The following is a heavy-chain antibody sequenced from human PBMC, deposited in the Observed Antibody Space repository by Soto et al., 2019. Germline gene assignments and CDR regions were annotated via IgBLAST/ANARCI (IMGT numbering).Heavy chain of an antibody. CDR2: MYNTGST. CDR3: ARDLWSGGN. V-gene: IGHV4-59*01. CDR1: GGSISGYY. J-gene: IGHJ4*02. Sequence: PSETLSLTCTVSGGSISGYYWSWIRQPPGKGLEWIGYMYNTGSTVYNPSFKSRVTISVDTSKNQFSLKLNSVTAADTAVYYCARDLWSGGNWGQGTLVTVSS. D-gene: IGHD3-10*01.